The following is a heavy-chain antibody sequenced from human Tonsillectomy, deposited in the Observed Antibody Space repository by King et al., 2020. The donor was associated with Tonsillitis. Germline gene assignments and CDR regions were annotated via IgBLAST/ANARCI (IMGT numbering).Heavy chain of an antibody. D-gene: IGHD3-9*01. J-gene: IGHJ4*02. Sequence: VQLVQSGGGLVKPGGSLTLSCAASGFTFGNYAMNWVRQAPGKGLEWVASISISGDYIYYADSVKGRFSISRHNAKKSVYLQMNSLRGEDTAVYYCARVGDYDDNLTVLDYGGQGTLVTVSS. V-gene: IGHV3-21*04. CDR1: GFTFGNYA. CDR3: ARVGDYDDNLTVLDY. CDR2: ISISGDYI.